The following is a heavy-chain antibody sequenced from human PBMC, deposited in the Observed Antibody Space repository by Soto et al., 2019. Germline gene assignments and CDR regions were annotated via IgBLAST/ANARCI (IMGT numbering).Heavy chain of an antibody. D-gene: IGHD5-12*01. CDR2: ISYDGSNK. CDR3: AKERGLDRGYEFNYYGMDV. V-gene: IGHV3-30*18. Sequence: GSLRLSCAASGFTFSSYGMHWVRQAPGKGLEWVAVISYDGSNKYYADSVKGRFTISRDNSKTTLYLQMSSLRAEDTAVYYCAKERGLDRGYEFNYYGMDVWGQGTTVTVSS. CDR1: GFTFSSYG. J-gene: IGHJ6*02.